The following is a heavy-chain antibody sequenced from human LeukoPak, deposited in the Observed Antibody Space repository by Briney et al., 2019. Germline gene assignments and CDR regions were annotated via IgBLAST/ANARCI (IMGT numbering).Heavy chain of an antibody. V-gene: IGHV3-21*04. CDR3: AKLEELTDYYYYMDV. CDR2: ISSSSSYI. Sequence: GGSLRLSCAASGFTFSNAWMSWVRQAPGKGLEWVSSISSSSSYIYYADSVKGRFTISRDNAKNTLYLQMNSLRAEDTAVYYCAKLEELTDYYYYMDVWGKGTTVTISS. CDR1: GFTFSNAW. J-gene: IGHJ6*03. D-gene: IGHD1-1*01.